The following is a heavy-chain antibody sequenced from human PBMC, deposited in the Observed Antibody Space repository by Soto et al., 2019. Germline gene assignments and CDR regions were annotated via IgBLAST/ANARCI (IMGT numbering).Heavy chain of an antibody. J-gene: IGHJ6*02. CDR2: MNPNSGNT. CDR1: GYTFTNYD. D-gene: IGHD3-3*01. V-gene: IGHV1-8*01. Sequence: ASVKVSCKASGYTFTNYDINWVRQATGQGLEWMGWMNPNSGNTGYAQKFQGRVTMTRNTSISTVYMELSSLRSEDTAVYYCARVLSWASYYDFWSGYYNYYHYGMDVWGQGTTVTVSS. CDR3: ARVLSWASYYDFWSGYYNYYHYGMDV.